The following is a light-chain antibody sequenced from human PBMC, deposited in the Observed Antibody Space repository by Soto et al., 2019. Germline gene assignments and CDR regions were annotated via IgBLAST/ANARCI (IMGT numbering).Light chain of an antibody. Sequence: QLVLTQSPSASASLGASVKLTCTLSSGHSSYAIAWHQQQPEKGPRYLMKLNSDGSHSKGDGIPDRFSGSSSGAERYLSISSLQSEDEADYYWQTWGTGPRVFGGGTKLTVL. J-gene: IGLJ3*02. V-gene: IGLV4-69*01. CDR1: SGHSSYA. CDR2: LNSDGSH. CDR3: QTWGTGPRV.